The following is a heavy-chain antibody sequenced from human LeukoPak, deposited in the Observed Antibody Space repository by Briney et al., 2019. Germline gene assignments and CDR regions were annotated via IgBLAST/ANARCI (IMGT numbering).Heavy chain of an antibody. V-gene: IGHV3-49*04. CDR3: TRSIAAPPGGFGY. Sequence: PGGSLRLSCTASGFTFGDYAMSWVRQAPGKGLEWVGFIRSKAYGGTTEYAASVKGRFTISRDDSKSIAYLQMNSLKTEDTAVYYCTRSIAAPPGGFGYWGQGTLVTVSS. CDR1: GFTFGDYA. D-gene: IGHD6-13*01. J-gene: IGHJ4*02. CDR2: IRSKAYGGTT.